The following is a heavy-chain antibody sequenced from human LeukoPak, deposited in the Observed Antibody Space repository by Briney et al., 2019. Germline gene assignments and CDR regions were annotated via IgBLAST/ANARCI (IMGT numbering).Heavy chain of an antibody. Sequence: GGSLRLSCAASGFTFSSFDMDWVRQAPGKWLEWVASISSSSSLIYYTDSVKGRFTISRDNAKNSLYLQMNSLRAEDTAVYFCAKEGRSTTPGYWGQGTLVTVSS. CDR1: GFTFSSFD. J-gene: IGHJ4*02. CDR2: ISSSSSLI. D-gene: IGHD6-13*01. V-gene: IGHV3-21*01. CDR3: AKEGRSTTPGY.